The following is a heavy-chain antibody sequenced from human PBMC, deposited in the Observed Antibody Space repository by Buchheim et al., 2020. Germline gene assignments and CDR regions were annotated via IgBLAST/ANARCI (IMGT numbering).Heavy chain of an antibody. CDR2: VSYNGSKT. CDR3: VRDVSSWPDNWFDV. D-gene: IGHD6-13*01. Sequence: QVQLVESGGGVVQPGRSLRLSCAASEFTFSVYSMHLVRLAPGKGLEWVAVVSYNGSKTHYADSVKGRFIISRDNSMNTLSLQMSSLRAEDTAMYYCVRDVSSWPDNWFDVWGQGIL. J-gene: IGHJ5*01. V-gene: IGHV3-30-3*01. CDR1: EFTFSVYS.